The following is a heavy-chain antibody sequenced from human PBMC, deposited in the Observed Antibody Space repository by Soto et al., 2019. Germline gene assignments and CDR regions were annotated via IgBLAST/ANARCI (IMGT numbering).Heavy chain of an antibody. V-gene: IGHV4-61*08. Sequence: SETLSLTCAVSGGSISSGGYSWSWIRQPPGKGLEWIGYIYYSGSTNYNPSLKSRVTISVDTSKNQFSLKLSSVTAADTAVYYCARHSGHLAYFDYWGQGTLVTVSS. J-gene: IGHJ4*02. CDR1: GGSISSGGYS. CDR3: ARHSGHLAYFDY. CDR2: IYYSGST.